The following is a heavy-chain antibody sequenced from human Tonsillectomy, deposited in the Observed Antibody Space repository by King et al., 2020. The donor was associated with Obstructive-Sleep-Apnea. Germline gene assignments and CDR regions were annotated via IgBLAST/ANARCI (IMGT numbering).Heavy chain of an antibody. CDR3: AGDAAPGMDV. Sequence: QLVQSGAGVKKPGASVIVSCKASGYTFTNYHVHWVRQAPGQGLEWMGLINPSGGNTVYAQSLSDRDTLTRETSSRTVYMQLSRLRSDDTAVYFCAGDAAPGMDVWGQGTTVTVSS. J-gene: IGHJ6*02. CDR1: GYTFTNYH. CDR2: INPSGGNT. V-gene: IGHV1-46*01. D-gene: IGHD2-15*01.